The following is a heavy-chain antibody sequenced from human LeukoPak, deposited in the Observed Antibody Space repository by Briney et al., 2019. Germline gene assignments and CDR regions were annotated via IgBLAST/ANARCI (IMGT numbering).Heavy chain of an antibody. CDR3: VRETTIYPKYFQH. CDR2: IWRDGSQK. D-gene: IGHD3-3*01. V-gene: IGHV3-33*01. CDR1: GIILSSNI. J-gene: IGHJ1*01. Sequence: GGSLRLSCAASGIILSSNIMHWVRQTPGKGLEWVAVIWRDGSQKAYLESVKGRFIISRDNSKNTLYLEMNNLRAEDTAVYYCVRETTIYPKYFQHWGQGTLVTVSS.